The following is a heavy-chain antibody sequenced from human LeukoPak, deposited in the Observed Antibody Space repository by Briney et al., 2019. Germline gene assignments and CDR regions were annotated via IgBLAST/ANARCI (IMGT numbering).Heavy chain of an antibody. D-gene: IGHD3-22*01. J-gene: IGHJ4*02. CDR1: GGSINNYY. CDR3: ARTPIYYFDNSGYYN. Sequence: SETLSLTCTVSGGSINNYYWSWIRQPAGKGLEWIGLIYSGGSTSYNPSLKSRVTMSVDTSKKQFSLRLSSVAAADTAVYYCARTPIYYFDNSGYYNWGQGTLVTVSS. V-gene: IGHV4-4*07. CDR2: IYSGGST.